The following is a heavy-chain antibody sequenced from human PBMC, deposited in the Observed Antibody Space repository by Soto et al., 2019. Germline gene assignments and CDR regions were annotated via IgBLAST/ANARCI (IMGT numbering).Heavy chain of an antibody. Sequence: QVQLVQSGAEEKKPGASVKVSCKASGYTFTSYAMHWVRQAPGQRLEWMGWINAGNGNTKYSQKFQGRVTITRDTSASTAYMELSSLRSEDTAVYYCARDFSTWTGLLDYWGQGTLVTVSS. CDR2: INAGNGNT. J-gene: IGHJ4*02. CDR3: ARDFSTWTGLLDY. CDR1: GYTFTSYA. V-gene: IGHV1-3*05. D-gene: IGHD1-1*01.